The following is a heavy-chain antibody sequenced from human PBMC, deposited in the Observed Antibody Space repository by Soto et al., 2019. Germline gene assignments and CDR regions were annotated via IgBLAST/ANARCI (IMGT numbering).Heavy chain of an antibody. Sequence: QLHLQESGPGLVKPSETLSLTCSVSGDSISSSSYYWGWIRQPPGKGLEWIGTINYSGSTYYNPSLKSRVTITVETSKNHFSLTVSSVAAADTAVYYCPSLYGDYAPYWGHGILVSVSS. CDR2: INYSGST. D-gene: IGHD4-17*01. V-gene: IGHV4-39*02. CDR1: GDSISSSSYY. J-gene: IGHJ4*01. CDR3: PSLYGDYAPY.